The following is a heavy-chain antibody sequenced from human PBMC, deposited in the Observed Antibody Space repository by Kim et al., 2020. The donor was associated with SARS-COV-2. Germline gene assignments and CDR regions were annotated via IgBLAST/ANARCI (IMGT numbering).Heavy chain of an antibody. CDR3: ARGVRIAAASGWGYGMDV. CDR2: MNPNSGNT. Sequence: ASVKVSCKASGYTFTSYDINWVRQATGQGLEWMGWMNPNSGNTGYAQKFQGRVTMTRNTSISTAYMELSSLRSEDTAVYYCARGVRIAAASGWGYGMDVWGQGTTVTVSS. V-gene: IGHV1-8*01. CDR1: GYTFTSYD. J-gene: IGHJ6*02. D-gene: IGHD6-13*01.